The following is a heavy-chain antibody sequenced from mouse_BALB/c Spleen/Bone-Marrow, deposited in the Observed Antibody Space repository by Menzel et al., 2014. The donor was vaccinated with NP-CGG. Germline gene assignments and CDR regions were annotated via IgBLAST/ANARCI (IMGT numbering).Heavy chain of an antibody. Sequence: VQLKQSGPGLVKTSQSLSLTCSVTGFSITSGFYWNWIRQFPGDKLEWMGYISYDGSNNYNPSLKNRISVTRDTSKNQFFLKLSSVTTEDTATYYCAREGYYGSDAMEYWGQGTSVTVSS. V-gene: IGHV3-6*02. D-gene: IGHD1-1*01. CDR3: AREGYYGSDAMEY. CDR1: GFSITSGFY. J-gene: IGHJ4*01. CDR2: ISYDGSN.